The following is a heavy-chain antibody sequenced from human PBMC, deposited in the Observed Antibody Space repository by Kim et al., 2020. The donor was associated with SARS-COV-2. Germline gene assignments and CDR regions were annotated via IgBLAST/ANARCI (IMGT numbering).Heavy chain of an antibody. CDR2: IYYSGST. CDR3: ARDKDWVRGVNAFDI. V-gene: IGHV4-59*13. J-gene: IGHJ3*02. CDR1: GGSISSYY. D-gene: IGHD3-10*01. Sequence: SETLSLTCTVSGGSISSYYWSWIRQPPGKGLEWIGYIYYSGSTNYNPSLKSRVTISVDTSKNQFSLKLSSVTAADTAVYYCARDKDWVRGVNAFDIWGQGTMVTVSS.